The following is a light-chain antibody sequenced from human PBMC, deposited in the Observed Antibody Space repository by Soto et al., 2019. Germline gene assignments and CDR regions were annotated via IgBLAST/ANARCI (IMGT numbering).Light chain of an antibody. V-gene: IGKV1-13*02. CDR3: QQFNTYPIT. CDR2: DVS. J-gene: IGKJ5*01. CDR1: QDIRGA. Sequence: AIQLTQSPSSLSASVGDRVTITCRASQDIRGALAWYQQKPGKAPKLLIFDVSTLQSGVPSRFSGSGSGTDLTLTISSLQPEDFGTYYCQQFNTYPITFVQGTRLEIK.